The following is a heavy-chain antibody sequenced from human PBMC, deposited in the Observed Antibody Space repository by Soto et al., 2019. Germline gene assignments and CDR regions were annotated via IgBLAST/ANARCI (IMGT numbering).Heavy chain of an antibody. D-gene: IGHD6-6*01. CDR2: IYPGDSDT. CDR1: GYSFAIYW. Sequence: ESLKISCQCSGYSFAIYWIVWVRQMPVKDLEWMGIIYPGDSDTRYSPSFQGQVTISADKSLRTAYLQWTSLKASDTALYYCARTRSFTLGFYYDGMDVWGQGTTVTVSS. V-gene: IGHV5-51*01. CDR3: ARTRSFTLGFYYDGMDV. J-gene: IGHJ6*02.